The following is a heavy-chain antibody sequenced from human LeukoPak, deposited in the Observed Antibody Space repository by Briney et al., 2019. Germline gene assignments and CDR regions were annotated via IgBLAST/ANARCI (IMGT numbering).Heavy chain of an antibody. Sequence: GGSLRLSCAASGFTVSSNYMSWVRQAPGKGLEWVSVIYSGGSTYYADSVKGRLTISRDNSKNTLYLQMNSLRAEDTAVYYCAKDFSSSPDAFDIWGQGTMVTVSS. CDR2: IYSGGST. CDR3: AKDFSSSPDAFDI. CDR1: GFTVSSNY. J-gene: IGHJ3*02. V-gene: IGHV3-53*01. D-gene: IGHD6-13*01.